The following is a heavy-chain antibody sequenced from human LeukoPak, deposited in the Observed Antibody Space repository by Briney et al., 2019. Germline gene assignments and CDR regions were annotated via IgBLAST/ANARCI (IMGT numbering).Heavy chain of an antibody. Sequence: GGSLRLSCAASGFTFSSYAMSWVRQAPGKGLEWVSAISGSGGSTYYADSVKGRFTISRDNSKNTLYLQMNSLRAEDTAVYYCARDLYGDYPYGMDVWGQGTTVTVSS. CDR2: ISGSGGST. J-gene: IGHJ6*02. CDR1: GFTFSSYA. CDR3: ARDLYGDYPYGMDV. V-gene: IGHV3-23*01. D-gene: IGHD4-17*01.